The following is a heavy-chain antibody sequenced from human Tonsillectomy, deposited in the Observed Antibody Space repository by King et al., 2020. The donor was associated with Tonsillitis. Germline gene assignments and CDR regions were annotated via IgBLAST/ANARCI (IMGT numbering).Heavy chain of an antibody. CDR1: GFTFSNYA. D-gene: IGHD5-24*01. CDR3: AKASSMALDY. V-gene: IGHV3-23*04. J-gene: IGHJ4*02. CDR2: ISGDGGST. Sequence: VQLVESGGGLVQPGGSLRLSCAASGFTFSNYAMTWVRQAPGKGLEWVSSISGDGGSTYFPDSVKGRFPISRDNSKNTVYLHLNSLRAEDTAVYYCAKASSMALDYWGQGTLVTVSS.